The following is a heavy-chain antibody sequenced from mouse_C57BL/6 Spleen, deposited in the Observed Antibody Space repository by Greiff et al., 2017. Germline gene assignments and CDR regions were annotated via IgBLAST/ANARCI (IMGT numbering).Heavy chain of an antibody. CDR2: ISNGGGST. D-gene: IGHD2-5*01. Sequence: EVQLVESGGGLVQPGGSLKLSCAASGFTFSDYYMYWVRQTPEKRLEWVAYISNGGGSTYYPDTVKGRFTISRDNAKNTLYLQMSRLKSEDTAMYYCARAYYSNYVWYFDVWGTGTTVTVSS. J-gene: IGHJ1*03. CDR3: ARAYYSNYVWYFDV. CDR1: GFTFSDYY. V-gene: IGHV5-12*01.